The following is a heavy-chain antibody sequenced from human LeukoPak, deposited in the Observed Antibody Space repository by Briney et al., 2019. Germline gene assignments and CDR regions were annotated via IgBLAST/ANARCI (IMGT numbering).Heavy chain of an antibody. CDR1: GGTISSSSYY. CDR3: ARDLGPRLTPNYYDSSGYYVRMGY. J-gene: IGHJ4*02. V-gene: IGHV4-39*07. D-gene: IGHD3-22*01. CDR2: IYYSGST. Sequence: SETLSLTCTVSGGTISSSSYYWGWVRQPPGKGLEWIGSIYYSGSTYYNPSLKSRVTISVDTSKNQFSLKLSSVTAADTAVYYCARDLGPRLTPNYYDSSGYYVRMGYWGQGTLVTVSS.